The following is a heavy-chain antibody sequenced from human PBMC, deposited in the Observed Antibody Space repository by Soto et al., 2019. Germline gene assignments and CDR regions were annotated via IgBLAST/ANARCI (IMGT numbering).Heavy chain of an antibody. CDR2: FYYSTTT. CDR3: AGGYNGYVLEH. J-gene: IGHJ5*02. D-gene: IGHD5-12*01. CDR1: GVSIESGGYY. V-gene: IGHV4-30-4*08. Sequence: QVQLQESGPGLVKPSQTLSLTCTVSGVSIESGGYYWTWIRQPPGKGLEWIGYFYYSTTTDYNPSLRSRVAMSGDASKNQISLKLGSVSAADTAVYYCAGGYNGYVLEHWGRGTLVTVAS.